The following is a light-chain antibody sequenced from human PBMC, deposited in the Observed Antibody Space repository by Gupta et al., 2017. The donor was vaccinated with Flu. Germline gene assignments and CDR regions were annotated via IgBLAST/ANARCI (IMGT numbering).Light chain of an antibody. CDR2: KDT. Sequence: SPGQTATITCSGDKLGNNVVSWYKQKPGQYPLLVIYKDTKRPTGTPGRFSASNSGNTATLTIGGTQAIDEDDFYCQTWDSTTGVFGGGTKLTVL. J-gene: IGLJ3*02. V-gene: IGLV3-1*01. CDR3: QTWDSTTGV. CDR1: KLGNNV.